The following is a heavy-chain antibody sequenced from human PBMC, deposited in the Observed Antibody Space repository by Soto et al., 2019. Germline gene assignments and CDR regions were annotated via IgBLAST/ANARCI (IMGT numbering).Heavy chain of an antibody. D-gene: IGHD3-22*01. CDR3: ARANYYDSSGSLHDAFDI. V-gene: IGHV4-34*01. J-gene: IGHJ3*02. Sequence: QVQLQQWGAGLLKPSETLSLTCAVYGGAFSGYYWSWIRQPPGKGLEWIGGINHSGSTNYNPSLNSGVTISVDTSKNQLSLTLSSVTAADKAVYYCARANYYDSSGSLHDAFDIWGQGTMVTVSS. CDR1: GGAFSGYY. CDR2: INHSGST.